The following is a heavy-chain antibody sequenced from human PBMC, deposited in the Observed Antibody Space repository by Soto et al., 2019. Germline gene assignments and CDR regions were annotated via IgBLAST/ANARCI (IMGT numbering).Heavy chain of an antibody. Sequence: LRLSCAASGFTFSGDSMNWVRQAPGKGLEWVSSISTTSTYIYYADSVKGRFTISRDNANNSLHLQMNSLRAEDTAVYYCTRDYVMDVWGQGTTVTVSS. J-gene: IGHJ6*02. CDR2: ISTTSTYI. CDR1: GFTFSGDS. CDR3: TRDYVMDV. V-gene: IGHV3-21*01.